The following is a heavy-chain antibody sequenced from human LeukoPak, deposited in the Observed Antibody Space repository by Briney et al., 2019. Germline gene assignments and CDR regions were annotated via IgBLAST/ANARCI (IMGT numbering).Heavy chain of an antibody. CDR2: IKQDGGEK. J-gene: IGHJ4*02. D-gene: IGHD4-17*01. CDR1: GFSSSNYW. V-gene: IGHV3-7*03. CDR3: ARPRQMTTVTSFDY. Sequence: GSLRLSCAASGFSSSNYWMSWVRHAPGKGLEWVANIKQDGGEKYYVDSVKGRFTISSDNAKHSLYLQMNNLRVEDTAVYYCARPRQMTTVTSFDYWGQGTLVTVSS.